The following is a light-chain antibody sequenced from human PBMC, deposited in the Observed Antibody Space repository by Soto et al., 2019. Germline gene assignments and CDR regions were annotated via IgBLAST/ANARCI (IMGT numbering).Light chain of an antibody. Sequence: QSVLTQPPSASGSPGQSVTIYCTGTSSDVGGYNYVSWYQQHPGKAPRLMVYEVTKRPSGVPARFSGSKSGNTASLTVSGLQAEDEADYYCSSHAGINNVVFGGGTKVTVL. CDR3: SSHAGINNVV. V-gene: IGLV2-8*01. CDR1: SSDVGGYNY. CDR2: EVT. J-gene: IGLJ3*02.